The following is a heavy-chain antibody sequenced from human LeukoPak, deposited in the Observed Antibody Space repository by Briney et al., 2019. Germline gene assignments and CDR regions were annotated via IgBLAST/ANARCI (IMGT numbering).Heavy chain of an antibody. CDR3: ARAANGYYDTNYDY. CDR2: ISSSGSTI. V-gene: IGHV3-11*01. CDR1: GFTFSDYY. D-gene: IGHD3-22*01. Sequence: GGSLRLSCAASGFTFSDYYMSWIRQAPGKGLEWVSYISSSGSTIYYADSVKGRFTISRDNAKNSLYLQMSSLRAEDTAVYYCARAANGYYDTNYDYWGQGTLVTVSS. J-gene: IGHJ4*02.